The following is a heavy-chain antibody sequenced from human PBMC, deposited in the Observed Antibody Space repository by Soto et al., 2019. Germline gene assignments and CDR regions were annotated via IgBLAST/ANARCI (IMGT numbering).Heavy chain of an antibody. D-gene: IGHD3-16*01. Sequence: PSETLSLTCTVSGGSMSDYFWTWIRLPAGKRLEWIGRKSISGSTDYNPSLKGRASMSVDTSKNQFSLRLISVTAADTALYYCASSLGSAAGWSFDVWGQGILVTVSS. CDR2: KSISGST. V-gene: IGHV4-4*07. J-gene: IGHJ4*02. CDR1: GGSMSDYF. CDR3: ASSLGSAAGWSFDV.